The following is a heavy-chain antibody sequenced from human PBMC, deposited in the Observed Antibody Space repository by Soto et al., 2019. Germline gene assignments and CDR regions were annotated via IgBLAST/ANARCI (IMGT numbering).Heavy chain of an antibody. D-gene: IGHD4-17*01. J-gene: IGHJ4*02. CDR2: IYHSGAT. V-gene: IGHV4-30-4*01. CDR3: ARDDKGYGDVDC. CDR1: GGSISSVDYY. Sequence: QVQLQESGPGLVKPSQTLSLTCTVSGGSISSVDYYWSWIRQSPGKGLEWIGYIYHSGATYYNPSLQSRLTMSIDTSKSQFSLGLTSVTAADTAVYYCARDDKGYGDVDCWGLGALVTVSS.